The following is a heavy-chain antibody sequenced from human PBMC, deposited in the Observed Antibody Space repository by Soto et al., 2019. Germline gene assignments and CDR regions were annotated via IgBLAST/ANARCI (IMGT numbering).Heavy chain of an antibody. V-gene: IGHV3-30*18. CDR1: GCTFSSYG. CDR3: ANLPDDYGDYGTVDY. J-gene: IGHJ4*02. Sequence: GGSMRLCCAASGCTFSSYGVHWVSQAPGKGLEWVAVISYDGSNKYYADSVKGRFTISRDNSKNTLYLQMNSLRAEDTAVYYCANLPDDYGDYGTVDYWGQGTLVTVSS. D-gene: IGHD4-17*01. CDR2: ISYDGSNK.